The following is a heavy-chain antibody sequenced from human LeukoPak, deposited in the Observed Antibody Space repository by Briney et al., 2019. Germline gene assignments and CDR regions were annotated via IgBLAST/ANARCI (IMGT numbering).Heavy chain of an antibody. CDR2: IIPILGIA. CDR3: ARTLAARREKRYCSGGSCYSDYYYGMDV. D-gene: IGHD2-15*01. Sequence: SVKVSRKASGGTFSSYAISWVRQAPGQGLEWMGRIIPILGIANYAQKFQGRVTITADKPTSTAYMELSSLRSEDTAVYYCARTLAARREKRYCSGGSCYSDYYYGMDVWGQGTTVTVSS. J-gene: IGHJ6*02. V-gene: IGHV1-69*04. CDR1: GGTFSSYA.